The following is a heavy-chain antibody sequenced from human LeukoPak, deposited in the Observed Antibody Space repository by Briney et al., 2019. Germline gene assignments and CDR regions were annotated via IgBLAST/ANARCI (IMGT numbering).Heavy chain of an antibody. V-gene: IGHV4-61*02. CDR3: ARTSYYDILTVN. J-gene: IGHJ4*02. D-gene: IGHD3-9*01. Sequence: SETLSLTCTVSGGSISSGSYYWSWIRQPARKGLEWIGRIYTSGSTNYNPSLKSRVTISVDTSKNQFSLKLSSVTAADTAVYYCARTSYYDILTVNWCQGTLVTVSS. CDR2: IYTSGST. CDR1: GGSISSGSYY.